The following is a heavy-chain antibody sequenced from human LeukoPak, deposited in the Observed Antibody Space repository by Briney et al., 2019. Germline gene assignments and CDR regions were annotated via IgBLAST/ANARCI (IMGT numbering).Heavy chain of an antibody. Sequence: GGSLRLSCAASGFTFSSYAMHWVRQAPGKGLEWVSAISGSGGSTYYADSVKGRFTISRDNSKNTLYLQMNSLRAEDTAVYYCARKGGTAVAGTNNWFDPWGQGTLVTVSS. J-gene: IGHJ5*02. CDR3: ARKGGTAVAGTNNWFDP. D-gene: IGHD6-19*01. CDR1: GFTFSSYA. V-gene: IGHV3-23*01. CDR2: ISGSGGST.